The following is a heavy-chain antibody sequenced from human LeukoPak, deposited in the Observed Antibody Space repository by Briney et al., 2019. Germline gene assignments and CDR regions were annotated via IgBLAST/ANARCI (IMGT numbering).Heavy chain of an antibody. CDR3: ARGDYYYGSGSYRFDY. CDR2: IYYSGST. Sequence: SETLSLTCTVSGGSISSYYWSWIRQPPGKGLEWIGYIYYSGSTNYNPSLKSRVTMSVDTSKNQFSLKLSSVTSADTAVYYCARGDYYYGSGSYRFDYWGQGTLVTVYS. J-gene: IGHJ4*02. V-gene: IGHV4-59*12. D-gene: IGHD3-10*01. CDR1: GGSISSYY.